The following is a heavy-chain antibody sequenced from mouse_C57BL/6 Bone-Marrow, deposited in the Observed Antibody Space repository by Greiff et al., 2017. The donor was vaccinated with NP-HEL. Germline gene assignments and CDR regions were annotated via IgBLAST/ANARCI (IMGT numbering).Heavy chain of an antibody. V-gene: IGHV1-72*01. CDR2: IDPNSGGT. CDR1: GYTFTSYW. D-gene: IGHD1-1*01. Sequence: QSCKASGYTFTSYWMHWVKQRPGRGLEWIGRIDPNSGGTKYNEKFKSKATLTVDKPSSTAYMQLSSLTSEDSAVYYCARLGTVVDYYAMDYWGQGTSVTVSS. CDR3: ARLGTVVDYYAMDY. J-gene: IGHJ4*01.